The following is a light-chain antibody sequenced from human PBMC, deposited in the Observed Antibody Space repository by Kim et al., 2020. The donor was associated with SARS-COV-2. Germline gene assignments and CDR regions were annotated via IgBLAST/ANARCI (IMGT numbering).Light chain of an antibody. Sequence: EIVMTQSPATLSVSPGERATLSCRASQSVSSNLAWYQHKPGQAPRLLIYCTSTRATGIPARFSGSGSGTEFTLTISSLQSEDFAVYYCHQYNSWPPGTFGQGTKLEI. V-gene: IGKV3-15*01. CDR2: CTS. CDR3: HQYNSWPPGT. CDR1: QSVSSN. J-gene: IGKJ2*01.